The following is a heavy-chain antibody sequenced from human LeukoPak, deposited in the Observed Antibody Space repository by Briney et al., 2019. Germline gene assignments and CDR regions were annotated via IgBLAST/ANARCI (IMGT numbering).Heavy chain of an antibody. CDR1: GFTFSTFA. D-gene: IGHD1-26*01. CDR2: ISSSGSTI. V-gene: IGHV3-48*03. J-gene: IGHJ4*02. CDR3: ARDQRKLGGATTIFDY. Sequence: GGSLRLSCEASGFTFSTFAMIWVRQAPGKGLEWVSYISSSGSTIYYADSVKGRFTISRDNAKNSLYLQMNSLRAEDTAVYYCARDQRKLGGATTIFDYWGQGTLVTVSS.